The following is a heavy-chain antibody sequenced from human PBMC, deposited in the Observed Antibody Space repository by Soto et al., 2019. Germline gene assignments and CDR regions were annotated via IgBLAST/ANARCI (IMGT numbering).Heavy chain of an antibody. CDR3: ARTHTDDGVVVAARGDAFDI. V-gene: IGHV1-69*02. CDR2: IIPILGIA. Sequence: GASVKVSCKASGGIFSSYTISWVRQAPGQGLEWMGRIIPILGIANYAQKFQGRVTITADKSTSTAYMELSSLRSEDTAVYYCARTHTDDGVVVAARGDAFDIWGQGTMVTVSS. J-gene: IGHJ3*02. CDR1: GGIFSSYT. D-gene: IGHD2-15*01.